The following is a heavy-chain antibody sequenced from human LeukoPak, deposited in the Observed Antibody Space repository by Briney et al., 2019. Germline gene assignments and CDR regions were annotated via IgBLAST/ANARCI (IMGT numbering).Heavy chain of an antibody. CDR3: ARTSWYYDFWSGYPPWAFDI. J-gene: IGHJ3*02. D-gene: IGHD3-3*01. CDR1: GGSISSYY. CDR2: IYTSGST. Sequence: SETLSLTCTVSGGSISSYYWSWIRQPAGKGLEWIGRIYTSGSTNYNPSLKSRVTMSVDTSKNQFSLKLSSVTAADTAVYYCARTSWYYDFWSGYPPWAFDIWGQGTMVTDSS. V-gene: IGHV4-4*07.